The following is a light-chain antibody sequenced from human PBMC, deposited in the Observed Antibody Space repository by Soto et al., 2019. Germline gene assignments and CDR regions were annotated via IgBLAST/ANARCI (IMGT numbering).Light chain of an antibody. CDR1: SSNVGGYNY. CDR2: DAS. V-gene: IGLV2-11*01. CDR3: CSYAASYTLV. Sequence: QSALTQPRSVSASPGQSVTISCTGTSSNVGGYNYVSWYQQNPGKAPILMIYDASKRPSGVPDRFSGSKSGNAASLTISGLQAEDEADYYCCSYAASYTLVFGGGTKVTVL. J-gene: IGLJ2*01.